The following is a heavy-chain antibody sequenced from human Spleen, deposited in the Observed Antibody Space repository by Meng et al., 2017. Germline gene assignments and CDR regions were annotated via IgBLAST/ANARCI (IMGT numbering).Heavy chain of an antibody. D-gene: IGHD6-13*01. Sequence: GESLKISCAASGFTFSSYAMHWVRQAPGKGLEWVAVISYDGSNKYYADSVKGRFTISRDNAKNTLYLQMNSLRAEDTALYYCAKDGGYSSSWYYFDYWGQGTLVTVSS. CDR2: ISYDGSNK. CDR1: GFTFSSYA. CDR3: AKDGGYSSSWYYFDY. J-gene: IGHJ4*02. V-gene: IGHV3-30*01.